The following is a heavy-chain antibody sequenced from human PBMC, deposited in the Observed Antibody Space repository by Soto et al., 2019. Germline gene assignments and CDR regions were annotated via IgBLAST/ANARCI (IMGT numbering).Heavy chain of an antibody. CDR3: VRENGNSNAYYFDS. V-gene: IGHV3-53*01. CDR1: GFTVRTSA. Sequence: EVQLVESGGQLMQRGGSLTLSCAASGFTVRTSAMSWVGQVPGKGLEWVVGVHSASNTYYADSVKGRFTISRDTSQNTLYLRLTSLRVDDTAVYYCVRENGNSNAYYFDSWGQGTLVTVSS. D-gene: IGHD2-8*01. J-gene: IGHJ4*02. CDR2: VHSASNT.